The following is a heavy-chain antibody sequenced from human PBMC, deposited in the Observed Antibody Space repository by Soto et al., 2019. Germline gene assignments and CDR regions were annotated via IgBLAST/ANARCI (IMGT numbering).Heavy chain of an antibody. CDR1: GLTVGSNY. Sequence: EVQLVESGGGLVQPGGSLRLSCAASGLTVGSNYMIWVRQAPGKGLEWVSLIYNTGGTYYADSVKGRFVISRDNSKNTLHLLMNRLRVEDTAVYYCMRGPVHLGGDDCRRRTYWGEGTLVSVSS. D-gene: IGHD2-21*02. CDR3: MRGPVHLGGDDCRRRTY. J-gene: IGHJ4*02. CDR2: IYNTGGT. V-gene: IGHV3-66*01.